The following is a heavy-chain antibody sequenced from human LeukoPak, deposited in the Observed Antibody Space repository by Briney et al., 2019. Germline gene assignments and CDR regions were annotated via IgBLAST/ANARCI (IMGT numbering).Heavy chain of an antibody. CDR2: INPSGGST. CDR1: GYTFTSYY. D-gene: IGHD6-13*01. V-gene: IGHV1-46*01. Sequence: ASVKVSCKASGYTFTSYYMHWVRQAPGQGLEWMGIINPSGGSTSYAQKFQGRVTMTRDMSTSTVYMELSSLRSEDTAVYYCARDLVIAAAGTGYYYYYMDVWGKGTTVTVSS. CDR3: ARDLVIAAAGTGYYYYYMDV. J-gene: IGHJ6*03.